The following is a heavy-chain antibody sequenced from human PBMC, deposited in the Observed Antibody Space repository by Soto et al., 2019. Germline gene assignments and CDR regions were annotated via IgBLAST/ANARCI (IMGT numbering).Heavy chain of an antibody. V-gene: IGHV3-64D*08. Sequence: GESLKISCSASGFTFSSYAMHWVRQAPGKGLEYVSAISSNGGSTYYADSVKGRFTISRDNSKNTLYLQMSSLRAEDTAVYYCVKGEGYCSSTSCYSETDYYGMDVWGQGTTVTVSS. CDR1: GFTFSSYA. D-gene: IGHD2-2*01. CDR2: ISSNGGST. J-gene: IGHJ6*02. CDR3: VKGEGYCSSTSCYSETDYYGMDV.